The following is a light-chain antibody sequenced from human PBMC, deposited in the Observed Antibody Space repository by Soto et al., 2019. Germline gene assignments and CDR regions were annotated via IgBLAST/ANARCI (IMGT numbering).Light chain of an antibody. CDR3: QQRINWPIT. J-gene: IGKJ5*01. CDR1: QSVSSY. CDR2: DAS. V-gene: IGKV3-11*01. Sequence: EIVLTQSPATLSLSPGESATLSYRASQSVSSYLAWYQQKPGQAPRLLIYDASNRATGIPARFSGSGSGTDFTLTISSLEPEDFAVYYCQQRINWPITFGQGTRLEIK.